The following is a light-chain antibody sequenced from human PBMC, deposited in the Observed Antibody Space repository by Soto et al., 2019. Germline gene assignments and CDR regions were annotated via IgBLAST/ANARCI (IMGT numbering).Light chain of an antibody. J-gene: IGKJ1*01. CDR3: QQYNSYPWT. Sequence: DIQMTQSPSTLSASVGDRVTITCRASQSIGGWLACYQQKPGKAPKLLIYKASSLESGVPSRFSGSGSGTEFTLTISSLQPDDFATYYCQQYNSYPWTFGQGTKVEIK. CDR2: KAS. V-gene: IGKV1-5*03. CDR1: QSIGGW.